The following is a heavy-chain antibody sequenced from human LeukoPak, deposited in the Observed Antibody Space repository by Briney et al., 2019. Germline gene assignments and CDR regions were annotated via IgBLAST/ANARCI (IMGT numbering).Heavy chain of an antibody. Sequence: KASETLSLTCTVSGCSISNYYWSWLRQPPGKGLEWIGYISYSGSTNYNPSLKTLKSRVTFSVDTSKNQFSLTLSSVTAADTAVYYCARLQGRGDNYLDSWGQGALVTVSS. V-gene: IGHV4-59*08. J-gene: IGHJ4*02. D-gene: IGHD7-27*01. CDR3: ARLQGRGDNYLDS. CDR2: ISYSGST. CDR1: GCSISNYY.